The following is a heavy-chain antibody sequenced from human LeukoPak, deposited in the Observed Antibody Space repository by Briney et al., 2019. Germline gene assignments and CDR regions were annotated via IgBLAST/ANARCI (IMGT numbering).Heavy chain of an antibody. CDR3: ARHWKVRGVFPPFFDY. V-gene: IGHV4-39*01. Sequence: SETLSLTCTVSDGSISSSSYYWGWIRQPPGKGLEWIGSIYYSGSTYYNPSLKSRVTISVDTSKNQFSLKLSSVTAADTAVYYCARHWKVRGVFPPFFDYWGQGSLVTVSS. CDR2: IYYSGST. CDR1: DGSISSSSYY. D-gene: IGHD3-10*01. J-gene: IGHJ4*02.